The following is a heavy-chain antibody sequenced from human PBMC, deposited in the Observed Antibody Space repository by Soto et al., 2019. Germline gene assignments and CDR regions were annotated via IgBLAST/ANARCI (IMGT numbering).Heavy chain of an antibody. J-gene: IGHJ5*02. Sequence: SQTLSLTRAISGPSVTSNSAAWNWIRQSPSRGLEWLGRTYYRSKWYNDYAVSVKSRITINPDTSKNQFSLQLNSVTPEDTAVSYCARALVLDGHWFDPWGQGTLVTVST. V-gene: IGHV6-1*01. CDR2: TYYRSKWYN. D-gene: IGHD1-1*01. CDR1: GPSVTSNSAA. CDR3: ARALVLDGHWFDP.